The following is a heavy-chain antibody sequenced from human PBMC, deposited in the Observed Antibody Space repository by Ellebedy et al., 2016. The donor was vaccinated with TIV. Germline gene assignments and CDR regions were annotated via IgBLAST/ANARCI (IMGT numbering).Heavy chain of an antibody. D-gene: IGHD3-16*01. V-gene: IGHV3-64D*06. CDR2: IVSNGDST. Sequence: PGGSLRLSCPASRFTFSSYAMHWVRQAPGKGLEYISAIVSNGDSTYYANSVKGRFTISRDNSKNTLYLQMSSLRPEDTAVYYCVKAWGDWGQGTLVTVSS. J-gene: IGHJ4*02. CDR1: RFTFSSYA. CDR3: VKAWGD.